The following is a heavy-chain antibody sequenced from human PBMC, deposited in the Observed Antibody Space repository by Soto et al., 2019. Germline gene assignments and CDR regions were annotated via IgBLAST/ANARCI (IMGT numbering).Heavy chain of an antibody. V-gene: IGHV3-23*01. D-gene: IGHD3-10*01. CDR1: GFTFSSYA. Sequence: VQVLESGGALVQPGGSLRLSCAASGFTFSSYAMYWVRQAPGKGLEWVSTISNSGDRYYADSVEGRFTISRDNSKDTVYLQMNSLRAEDTAVYYCATPKYRGVVVNVWGQGTTVTVSS. CDR2: ISNSGDR. CDR3: ATPKYRGVVVNV. J-gene: IGHJ6*02.